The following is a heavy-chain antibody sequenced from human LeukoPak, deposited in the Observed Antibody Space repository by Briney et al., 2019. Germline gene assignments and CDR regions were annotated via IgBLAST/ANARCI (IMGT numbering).Heavy chain of an antibody. J-gene: IGHJ4*02. Sequence: GGSLRVSCADSGFTFSSYEMNWVRQAPGKGLEWVSYLSSGGSTIYYAESVKGRFTISRDNAKNSLYLQMKSLRADDTAVYYCARGPRDGYNFRDFDYWGQGTLVIVSS. D-gene: IGHD5-24*01. CDR3: ARGPRDGYNFRDFDY. CDR2: LSSGGSTI. CDR1: GFTFSSYE. V-gene: IGHV3-48*03.